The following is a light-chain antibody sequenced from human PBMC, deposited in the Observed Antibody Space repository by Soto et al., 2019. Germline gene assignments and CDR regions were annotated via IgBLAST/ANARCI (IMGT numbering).Light chain of an antibody. J-gene: IGKJ4*01. CDR2: GAS. Sequence: EIVLTQSPGTLSLSPGERATLSCRASQSVSSSYLAWYQQKQGQAPRLLIYGASSRATGIPDRFSGSGSWTDFILTISRLEPEDFAVYYCQQYGSPLTFGGGTKVEIK. CDR3: QQYGSPLT. CDR1: QSVSSSY. V-gene: IGKV3-20*01.